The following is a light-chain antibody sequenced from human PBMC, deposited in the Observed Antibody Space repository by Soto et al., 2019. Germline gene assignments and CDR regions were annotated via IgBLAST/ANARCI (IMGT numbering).Light chain of an antibody. CDR3: HQHGQGPIT. CDR2: GIS. V-gene: IGKV3D-15*01. CDR1: QSVNSN. Sequence: EIVMTQSPATLSVSPGERATLSCRASQSVNSNYLAWYQQKPGQAPRLLIYGISKRATDIPDRFSGSGSGKEFPLPISSPHPEDFETYTCHQHGQGPITFGQGTRLEIK. J-gene: IGKJ5*01.